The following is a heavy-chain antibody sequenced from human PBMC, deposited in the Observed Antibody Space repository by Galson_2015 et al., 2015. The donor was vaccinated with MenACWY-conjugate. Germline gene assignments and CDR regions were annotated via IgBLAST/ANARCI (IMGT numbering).Heavy chain of an antibody. D-gene: IGHD3-10*01. J-gene: IGHJ4*02. Sequence: SLRLSCATSGFTFSTFWMSWVRQAPGKGLEWVANIKQDGSEKYYVDSVKGRFTISRDNAKNSLYLQINSLRVEDTAVYYCARDRPGGPRFGELYDYWGQGTLVTVSS. V-gene: IGHV3-7*03. CDR1: GFTFSTFW. CDR2: IKQDGSEK. CDR3: ARDRPGGPRFGELYDY.